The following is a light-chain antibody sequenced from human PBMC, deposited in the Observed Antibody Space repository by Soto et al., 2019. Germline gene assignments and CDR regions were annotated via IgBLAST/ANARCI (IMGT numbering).Light chain of an antibody. Sequence: DIQMTQSPSSLSASVGDRVTISCRASQNIVNYLNWYQRKPGKAPNLLIYATSSLQSGVPSRFSGSGSGTNFTLTISSLQPEDFATFYCQQSYSAPLTFGGGTKVDIK. J-gene: IGKJ4*01. V-gene: IGKV1-39*01. CDR3: QQSYSAPLT. CDR2: ATS. CDR1: QNIVNY.